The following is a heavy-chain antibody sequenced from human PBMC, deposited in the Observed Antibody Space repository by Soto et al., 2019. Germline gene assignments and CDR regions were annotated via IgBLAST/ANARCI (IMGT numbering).Heavy chain of an antibody. CDR1: GDSINSYSYY. J-gene: IGHJ6*02. CDR3: ASTAVSGTWGMDV. D-gene: IGHD6-19*01. Sequence: SETLSLTCTVSGDSINSYSYYWGWIRQPPGKGLEWIGSIFYSGYTYYNQSLKSRVSMSIDTSKNQFSLRLTSVTDTETAVYYCASTAVSGTWGMDVWGQGTTVTVSS. V-gene: IGHV4-39*01. CDR2: IFYSGYT.